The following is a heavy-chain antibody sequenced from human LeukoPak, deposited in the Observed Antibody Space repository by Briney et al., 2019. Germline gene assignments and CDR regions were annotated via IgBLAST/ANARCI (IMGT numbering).Heavy chain of an antibody. J-gene: IGHJ4*02. CDR1: GGSISSGSYY. D-gene: IGHD5-18*01. CDR3: VRAASPGTNWVQLWFDY. Sequence: SQTLSLTCTVSGGSISSGSYYWSWIRQPAGKGLEWIGRIYTSGSTNYNPSLKSRVTISVDTSKNQFSLKLSSVTAADTAVYYCVRAASPGTNWVQLWFDYWGQGTLVTVSS. CDR2: IYTSGST. V-gene: IGHV4-61*02.